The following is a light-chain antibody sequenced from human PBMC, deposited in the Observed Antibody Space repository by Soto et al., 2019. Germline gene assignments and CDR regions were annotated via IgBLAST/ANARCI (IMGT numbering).Light chain of an antibody. CDR1: RSVSTA. J-gene: IGKJ4*01. CDR2: DAS. CDR3: HQRVNWPLT. V-gene: IGKV3-11*01. Sequence: EIVLTQSPATLSLSPGERATLSCRASRSVSTALAWSQQKPGQAPRLLIYDASKRATGIPARFSGGGSGTDFILTISSLEPEDFAVYYCHQRVNWPLTFGGGTEVEIK.